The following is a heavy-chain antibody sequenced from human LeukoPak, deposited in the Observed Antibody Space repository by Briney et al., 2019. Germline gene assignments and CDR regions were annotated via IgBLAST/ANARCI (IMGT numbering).Heavy chain of an antibody. Sequence: GGSLRLSCAASGFTFSSYEMNWVRQAPGKGLEWVSYISSSGSTIYYADSVKGRFTISRDNAKNSLYLQMNSLRAEDTAVYYCARASVNSYGYYYGMDVWGQGTTVTVSS. CDR3: ARASVNSYGYYYGMDV. J-gene: IGHJ6*02. D-gene: IGHD5-18*01. V-gene: IGHV3-48*03. CDR2: ISSSGSTI. CDR1: GFTFSSYE.